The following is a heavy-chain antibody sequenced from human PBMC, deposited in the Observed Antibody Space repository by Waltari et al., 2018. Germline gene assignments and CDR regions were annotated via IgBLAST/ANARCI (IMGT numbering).Heavy chain of an antibody. CDR3: ARDYGGNSGNWFDP. Sequence: QVQLVQSGAEVKKPGSSVQVSCKASGGTFSSYAISWVRQAPGQGLEWMGGIRPIVVTANYGQKFQGRVTITADESTSTAYMELSSLRSEDTAVYYGARDYGGNSGNWFDPWGQGTLVTVSS. V-gene: IGHV1-69*01. J-gene: IGHJ5*02. D-gene: IGHD4-17*01. CDR1: GGTFSSYA. CDR2: IRPIVVTA.